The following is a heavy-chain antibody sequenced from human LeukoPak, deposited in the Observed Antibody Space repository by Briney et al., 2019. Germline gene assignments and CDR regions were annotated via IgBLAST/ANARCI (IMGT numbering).Heavy chain of an antibody. CDR3: VKGGWLDD. CDR2: FSGSGDST. V-gene: IGHV3-23*01. CDR1: GFSFSTYA. Sequence: GGSLRLSCAASGFSFSTYAMTWVRQAPGKGLEWVSVFSGSGDSTYYADSVKGRFTISRDNSKNTLYLQMNSLRAEDTALYYCVKGGWLDDWGQGTLATVSS. J-gene: IGHJ4*02.